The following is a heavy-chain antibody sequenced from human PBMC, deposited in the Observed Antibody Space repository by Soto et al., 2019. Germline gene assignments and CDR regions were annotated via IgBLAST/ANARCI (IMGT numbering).Heavy chain of an antibody. J-gene: IGHJ5*02. D-gene: IGHD3-16*01. Sequence: GAEVKKPGESLKISCKGSGYMFTRFWIGWVRQMPGKGLEWMGIIYPGDSETRYSPSFQGQVTISADKSISTAYLEWSSLKASDTAVYYCARQYPLGVLGWGRGDRPSPNNWFDPWGQGTLVTVSS. CDR1: GYMFTRFW. CDR3: ARQYPLGVLGWGRGDRPSPNNWFDP. CDR2: IYPGDSET. V-gene: IGHV5-51*01.